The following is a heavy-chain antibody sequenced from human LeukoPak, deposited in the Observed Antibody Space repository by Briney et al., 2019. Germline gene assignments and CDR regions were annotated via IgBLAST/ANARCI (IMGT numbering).Heavy chain of an antibody. D-gene: IGHD3-10*01. CDR2: INPNSGGT. CDR1: GYTFTGYY. Sequence: GASVKVSCKASGYTFTGYYMHWVRQAPGQGLEWMGWINPNSGGTNYAQKFQGRVTMTRDTSISTAYMELSRLRSDDTAVYYCARDRWFGELLHTLPNCFDPWGQGTLVTVSS. CDR3: ARDRWFGELLHTLPNCFDP. V-gene: IGHV1-2*02. J-gene: IGHJ5*02.